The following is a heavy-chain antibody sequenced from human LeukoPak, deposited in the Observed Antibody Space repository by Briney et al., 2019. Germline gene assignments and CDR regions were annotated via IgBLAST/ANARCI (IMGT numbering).Heavy chain of an antibody. V-gene: IGHV3-20*04. CDR2: INWNGGST. Sequence: GGSLRLSCAASGFTFDDYGMSWVRQAPGKGLEWVSGINWNGGSTGYADSVKGRFTISRDNAKNSLYLQMNSLRAEDTAVYYCARDPPGLVVAEYYFDYWGQGTLVTVSS. D-gene: IGHD2-15*01. CDR3: ARDPPGLVVAEYYFDY. J-gene: IGHJ4*02. CDR1: GFTFDDYG.